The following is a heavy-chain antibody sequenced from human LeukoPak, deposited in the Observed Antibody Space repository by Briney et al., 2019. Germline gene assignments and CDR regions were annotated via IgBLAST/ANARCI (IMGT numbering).Heavy chain of an antibody. Sequence: GGSLRLSCAASGFAFSVYWMSWVRQPPGKGLEWVANIRNDGIEKYYVNSVKGRFTISRDNAKNSLYLQMNSLRAEDTAVNYCARVGTAEGTLEDYWGQGTLVTVSS. CDR1: GFAFSVYW. CDR3: ARVGTAEGTLEDY. V-gene: IGHV3-7*01. D-gene: IGHD6-13*01. CDR2: IRNDGIEK. J-gene: IGHJ4*02.